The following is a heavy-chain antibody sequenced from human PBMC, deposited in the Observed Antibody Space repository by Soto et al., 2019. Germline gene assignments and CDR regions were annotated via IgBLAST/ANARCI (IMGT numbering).Heavy chain of an antibody. V-gene: IGHV3-33*03. CDR1: GFTFNNYG. CDR2: VWYDGSKK. J-gene: IGHJ4*02. Sequence: GGSLRLSCAASGFTFNNYGMHWVRQAPGKGLEWVALVWYDGSKKYYGDSVKGRFTISRDNAKDTLYLQMNDLRAEDSALYHCTRGPRATSAGTSAHWGQGTLVIVS. CDR3: TRGPRATSAGTSAH. D-gene: IGHD6-13*01.